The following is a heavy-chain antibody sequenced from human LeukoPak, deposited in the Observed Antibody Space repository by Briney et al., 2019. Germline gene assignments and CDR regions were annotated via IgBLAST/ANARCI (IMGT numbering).Heavy chain of an antibody. V-gene: IGHV3-30*18. Sequence: GGSLRLSCAASGFTFSSYGMHWVRQAPGKGLEWVAVISYDGSNKYYADSVKGRFTISRDNSKNTLYLQTNSLRAEDTAVYYCAKVGVYDSSGYSNFDYWGQGTLVTVSS. J-gene: IGHJ4*02. D-gene: IGHD3-22*01. CDR1: GFTFSSYG. CDR3: AKVGVYDSSGYSNFDY. CDR2: ISYDGSNK.